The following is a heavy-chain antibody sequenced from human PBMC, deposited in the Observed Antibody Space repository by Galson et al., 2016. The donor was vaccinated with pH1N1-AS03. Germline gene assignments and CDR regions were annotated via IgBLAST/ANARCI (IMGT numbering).Heavy chain of an antibody. CDR1: GFSFSSYW. Sequence: SLRLSCAASGFSFSSYWMTWVRLTPGKGLEWVANINQDGSAVHYVDSVKGRFTISRDNAKNSLSLQMNSLRDEDTAVYYCTGGGYTSPSYLVYWGQGTLVTVSS. D-gene: IGHD2-2*02. CDR3: TGGGYTSPSYLVY. J-gene: IGHJ4*02. CDR2: INQDGSAV. V-gene: IGHV3-7*03.